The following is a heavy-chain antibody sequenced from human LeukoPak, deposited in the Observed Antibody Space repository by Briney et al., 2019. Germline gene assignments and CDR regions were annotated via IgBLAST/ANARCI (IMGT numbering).Heavy chain of an antibody. CDR1: GFTFSSYV. V-gene: IGHV3-23*01. CDR3: AKAFGSNGYYQLPIDF. D-gene: IGHD3-22*01. J-gene: IGHJ4*02. Sequence: AGGSLRLSCAASGFTFSSYVMNWVRQAQGKGLEWVSGISGSGGRIYYADSVKGRFTISRDNSRNTLYLQLNYLRAEDTAIYYRAKAFGSNGYYQLPIDFWGQGTLVTVSS. CDR2: ISGSGGRI.